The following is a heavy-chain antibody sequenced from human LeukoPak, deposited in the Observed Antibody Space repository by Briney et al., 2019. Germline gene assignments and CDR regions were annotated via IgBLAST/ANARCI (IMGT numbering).Heavy chain of an antibody. D-gene: IGHD4-17*01. CDR3: AKDPNGDYVGAFDT. J-gene: IGHJ3*02. V-gene: IGHV3-23*01. CDR2: IGITSEYI. Sequence: GGSLRLSCAASGFTITAYAMRSVRQSPGKGLELDSGIGITSEYIHYADSVKGRFTISKDNSKNTVYLEMSSLRAEDAAVYYCAKDPNGDYVGAFDTWGQGTMVIVSS. CDR1: GFTITAYA.